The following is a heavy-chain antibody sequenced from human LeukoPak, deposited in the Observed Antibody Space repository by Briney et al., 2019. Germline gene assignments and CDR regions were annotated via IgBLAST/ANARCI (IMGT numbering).Heavy chain of an antibody. CDR3: ARDRSRWDLPPFDS. CDR2: IYYSGDT. D-gene: IGHD1-26*01. V-gene: IGHV4-39*07. J-gene: IGHJ4*02. CDR1: GGSISSRSYY. Sequence: PSETLSLTCTVSGGSISSRSYYWGWIRQPPGKGLEWIANIYYSGDTYYNPSLKSRVTISVDTSKNQFSLKLSSVAAADTAVYYCARDRSRWDLPPFDSWGQGTLVTVSS.